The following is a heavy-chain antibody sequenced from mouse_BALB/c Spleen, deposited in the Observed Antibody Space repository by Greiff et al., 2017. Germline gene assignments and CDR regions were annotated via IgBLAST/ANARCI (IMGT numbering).Heavy chain of an antibody. D-gene: IGHD2-3*01. J-gene: IGHJ3*01. CDR1: GFNIKDTY. CDR3: ARSRIYDGYYLAWFAY. V-gene: IGHV14-3*02. Sequence: EVQLQQSGAELVKPGASVKLSCTASGFNIKDTYMHWVKQRPEQGLEWIGRIDPANGNTKYDPKFQGKATITADTSSNTAYLQLSSLTSEDTAVYYCARSRIYDGYYLAWFAYWGQGTLVTVSA. CDR2: IDPANGNT.